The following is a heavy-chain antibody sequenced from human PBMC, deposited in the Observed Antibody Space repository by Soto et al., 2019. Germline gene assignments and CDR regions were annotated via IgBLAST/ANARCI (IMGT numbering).Heavy chain of an antibody. Sequence: AASVKVSCKASGYTFTSYVISWVRQAPGQGLEWMGWISAYNGNTNYAQKLRGRVTMTTDTSTSTAYMELRSLRSDDTAVYYCARDYYDTAITYYDSYYGMDVWRQGTMVTVAS. CDR3: ARDYYDTAITYYDSYYGMDV. J-gene: IGHJ6*02. CDR1: GYTFTSYV. CDR2: ISAYNGNT. D-gene: IGHD5-18*01. V-gene: IGHV1-18*01.